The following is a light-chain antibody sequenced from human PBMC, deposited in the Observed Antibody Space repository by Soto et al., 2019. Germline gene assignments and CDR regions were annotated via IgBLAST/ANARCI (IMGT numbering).Light chain of an antibody. CDR3: TSFTTINTFV. CDR1: SNDVGHFNY. CDR2: DVS. Sequence: QSVLAQPASVSGSPGQSITISCTGTSNDVGHFNYVSWFQQHPGKAPKLLIFDVSNWPSGVSDRFSGSKSGNTASLTISGLQPEDEADYYCTSFTTINTFVFGSGTKVTVL. V-gene: IGLV2-14*03. J-gene: IGLJ1*01.